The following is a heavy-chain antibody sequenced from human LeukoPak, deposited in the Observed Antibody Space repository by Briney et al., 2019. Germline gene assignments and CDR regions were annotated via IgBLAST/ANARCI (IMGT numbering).Heavy chain of an antibody. Sequence: PSETLSLTCTVSGGSISSSSYYWGWIRQPPGKGLEWIGSIYYSGSTYYNPSLKSRVTISVDTSKDQFSLKLSSATAADTAVYYCARAPRKEYCSGGSCPVYYFDYWGQGTLVTVSS. J-gene: IGHJ4*02. D-gene: IGHD2-15*01. CDR2: IYYSGST. CDR1: GGSISSSSYY. CDR3: ARAPRKEYCSGGSCPVYYFDY. V-gene: IGHV4-39*01.